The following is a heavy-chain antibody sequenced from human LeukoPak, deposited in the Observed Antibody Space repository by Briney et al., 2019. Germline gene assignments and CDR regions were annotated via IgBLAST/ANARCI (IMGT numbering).Heavy chain of an antibody. V-gene: IGHV4-30-4*08. D-gene: IGHD3-10*01. J-gene: IGHJ6*03. CDR2: IYYSGST. Sequence: SETLSLTCTVSGGSISSGDYYWSWIRQPPGKGLEWIGYIYYSGSTYYNPSLKSRVTISVDTSKNQFSLKLSSVTAADTAVYYCAREQSTMVRGPNIHLYMDVWGKGTTVTVSS. CDR1: GGSISSGDYY. CDR3: AREQSTMVRGPNIHLYMDV.